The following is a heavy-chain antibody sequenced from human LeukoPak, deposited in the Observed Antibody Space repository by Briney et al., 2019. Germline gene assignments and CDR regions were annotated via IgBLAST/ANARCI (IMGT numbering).Heavy chain of an antibody. CDR2: IYYSGST. D-gene: IGHD6-13*01. J-gene: IGHJ3*02. CDR1: GGSISSSSYY. CDR3: ARDEGSSSWGI. V-gene: IGHV4-39*07. Sequence: SETLSLTCTVSGGSISSSSYYWGWIRQPPGKGLEWIGSIYYSGSTYYNPSLKSRVTISVDTSKNQFSLKLSSVTAADTAVYYCARDEGSSSWGIWGQGTMVTVSS.